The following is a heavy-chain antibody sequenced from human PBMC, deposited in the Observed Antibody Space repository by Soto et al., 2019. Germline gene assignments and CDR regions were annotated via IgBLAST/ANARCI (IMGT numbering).Heavy chain of an antibody. CDR2: INHSGST. V-gene: IGHV4-4*02. Sequence: QVQLQESGPGLVKPSGTLSLTCAVSGGSISSSNWWSWVSQPQGKGLEWIGEINHSGSTNYNPSLKGRVTISVDKPKNQFSQKLSSVTAADTTVYYCERVEGAYYYHSSNHAFDIWGQGTMVTVSS. CDR3: ERVEGAYYYHSSNHAFDI. CDR1: GGSISSSNW. D-gene: IGHD3-22*01. J-gene: IGHJ3*02.